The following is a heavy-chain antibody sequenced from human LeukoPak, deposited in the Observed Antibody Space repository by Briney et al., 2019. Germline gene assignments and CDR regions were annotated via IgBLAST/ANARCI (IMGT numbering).Heavy chain of an antibody. CDR1: GGSISSYY. CDR2: IYTSGST. Sequence: SETLSLTCTVSGGSISSYYWSWIRQPAGKGLEWIGRIYTSGSTYYNPSLKSRVTMSVDTSKNQFSLKLSSVTAADTAVYYCARADRGSSSPFFHYYYMDVWGKGTTVTVSS. J-gene: IGHJ6*03. V-gene: IGHV4-4*07. CDR3: ARADRGSSSPFFHYYYMDV. D-gene: IGHD6-6*01.